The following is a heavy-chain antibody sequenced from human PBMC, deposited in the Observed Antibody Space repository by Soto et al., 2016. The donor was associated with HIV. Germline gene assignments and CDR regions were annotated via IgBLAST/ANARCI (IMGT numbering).Heavy chain of an antibody. Sequence: QVQLQQWGAGLLKPSETLSLTCAVYGGSFSGYSWTWIRQPPGKGLTWIGEINHRGSTKYSPSLKSRVTMSLDTSKNQYSLKLNSVTAADTAVYYCARGVGLRGSFPWTTWGQGTLVTVSS. D-gene: IGHD3-10*01. CDR1: GGSFSGYS. V-gene: IGHV4-34*02. CDR2: INHRGST. J-gene: IGHJ4*01. CDR3: ARGVGLRGSFPWTT.